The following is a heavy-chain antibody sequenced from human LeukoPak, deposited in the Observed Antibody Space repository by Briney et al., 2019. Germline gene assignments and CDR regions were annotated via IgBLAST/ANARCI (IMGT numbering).Heavy chain of an antibody. CDR3: ARGGMIITD. Sequence: SETLSLTCTVSGGSISSGSYYWSWIRQPAGKGLEWIGRIYTSGSTNYNPSLKSRVTISVDTSKNQFSLKLSSVTAADTAVYYCARGGMIITDWGQGTLVTVSS. J-gene: IGHJ4*02. V-gene: IGHV4-61*02. D-gene: IGHD3-16*01. CDR1: GGSISSGSYY. CDR2: IYTSGST.